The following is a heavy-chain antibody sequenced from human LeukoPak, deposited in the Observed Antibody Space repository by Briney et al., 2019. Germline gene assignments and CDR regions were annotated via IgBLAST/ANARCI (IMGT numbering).Heavy chain of an antibody. V-gene: IGHV3-30-3*01. CDR3: ARDRGVVTAFDY. Sequence: PGGSLRLSCVASGFTLRTYAMHWVRQAPGRGLEWAAVISYDGSNKYYADSVKGRFTISRDNSKNTLYLQMNSLRAEDTAVYYCARDRGVVTAFDYWGQGTLVTVSS. J-gene: IGHJ4*02. CDR2: ISYDGSNK. CDR1: GFTLRTYA. D-gene: IGHD2-21*02.